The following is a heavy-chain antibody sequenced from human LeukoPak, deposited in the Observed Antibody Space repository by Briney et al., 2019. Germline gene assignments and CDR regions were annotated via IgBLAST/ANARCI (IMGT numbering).Heavy chain of an antibody. V-gene: IGHV1-58*02. Sequence: SVKVSCKASGFTLTSSAMQWVRQARGQRLEWIGWIVVGSGNTNYAQKFQERVTITRDMSTSRAYMELSSLRSEDTAVYYCAAVQVGANYYFDYWGQGTLVTVSS. CDR1: GFTLTSSA. CDR3: AAVQVGANYYFDY. D-gene: IGHD1-26*01. CDR2: IVVGSGNT. J-gene: IGHJ4*02.